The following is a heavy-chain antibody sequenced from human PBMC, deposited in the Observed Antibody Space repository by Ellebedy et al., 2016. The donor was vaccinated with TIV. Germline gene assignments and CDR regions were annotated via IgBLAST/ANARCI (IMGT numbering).Heavy chain of an antibody. D-gene: IGHD3-22*01. CDR2: IYYSGST. CDR3: ARRDGYYYDSSGYHI. Sequence: GSLRLXXTVSGGSISSSSYYWGWIRQPPGKGLEWIGSIYYSGSTYYNPSLKSRVTVSVDTSKNQFSLKLSSVTAADTAVYYCARRDGYYYDSSGYHIWGQGTMVTVSS. J-gene: IGHJ3*02. V-gene: IGHV4-39*01. CDR1: GGSISSSSYY.